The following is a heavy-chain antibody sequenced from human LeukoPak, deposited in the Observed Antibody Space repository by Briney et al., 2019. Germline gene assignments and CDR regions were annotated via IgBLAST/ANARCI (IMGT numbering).Heavy chain of an antibody. J-gene: IGHJ4*02. V-gene: IGHV1-69*05. CDR1: GGTFSSYA. CDR3: ASSWYYYSSLGY. Sequence: ASVKVSCKASGGTFSSYAISLVRQAPGQGLEWMGGIIPIFGTANYAQKFQGRVTITTDESTSTTYMELSSLRSEDTAVYYCASSWYYYSSLGYWGQGTLVTVSS. CDR2: IIPIFGTA. D-gene: IGHD3-22*01.